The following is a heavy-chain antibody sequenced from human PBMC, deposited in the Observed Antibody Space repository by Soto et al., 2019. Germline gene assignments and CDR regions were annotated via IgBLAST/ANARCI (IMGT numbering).Heavy chain of an antibody. CDR1: GFTFSSYS. J-gene: IGHJ4*02. CDR3: ARDLREWELRHFDN. V-gene: IGHV3-48*02. Sequence: GSLRLSCAASGFTFSSYSMDWVRQAPGKGLEWVSYISSSSTTMYYADSVKGRFTISRDNAKNSLYLQLNSLRDEDTAVYYCARDLREWELRHFDNWGQGTPVTVSS. D-gene: IGHD1-26*01. CDR2: ISSSSTTM.